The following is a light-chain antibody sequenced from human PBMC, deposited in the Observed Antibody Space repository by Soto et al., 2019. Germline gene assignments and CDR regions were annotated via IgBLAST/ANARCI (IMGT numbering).Light chain of an antibody. CDR2: GAT. V-gene: IGKV3-20*01. CDR3: QHYNNLPIT. J-gene: IGKJ5*01. CDR1: QSVSSNY. Sequence: EIVLTLSPGTVSLSPKERATLSCTASQSVSSNYLAWYQQKPGQPPSLLIAGATRRATGIPDRFSGSGSGTDFTLTSSILHAADSAVYHCQHYNNLPITFGQGTRLDIK.